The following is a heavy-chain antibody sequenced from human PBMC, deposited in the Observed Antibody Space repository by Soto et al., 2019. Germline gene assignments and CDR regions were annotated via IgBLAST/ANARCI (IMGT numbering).Heavy chain of an antibody. D-gene: IGHD6-19*01. CDR3: ARGRPPYSSGPFEY. V-gene: IGHV1-69*02. J-gene: IGHJ4*02. Sequence: SVKVSCKASGGTFSSYTISWVRQAPGQGLEWMGRIIPILGIANYAQKFQGRVTITADKSTSTAYMELSSLRSEDTAVYYCARGRPPYSSGPFEYWGQGTLVTVSS. CDR2: IIPILGIA. CDR1: GGTFSSYT.